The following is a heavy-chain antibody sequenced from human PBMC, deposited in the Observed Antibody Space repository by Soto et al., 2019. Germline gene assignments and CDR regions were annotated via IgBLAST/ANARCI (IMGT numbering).Heavy chain of an antibody. CDR2: ISGSGGRT. Sequence: GGSLRLSCAASGFTFSSYAMSWVRQAPGKGLEWVSAISGSGGRTYYADSVKGRFTISRDNSKNTLYLQMNSLRAEDTAVYYCAKDVWLGWATIKSQFDYWGQGTLVTVSS. J-gene: IGHJ4*02. V-gene: IGHV3-23*01. D-gene: IGHD5-12*01. CDR3: AKDVWLGWATIKSQFDY. CDR1: GFTFSSYA.